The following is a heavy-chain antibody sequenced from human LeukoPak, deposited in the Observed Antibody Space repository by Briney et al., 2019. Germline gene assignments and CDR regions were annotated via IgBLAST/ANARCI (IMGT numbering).Heavy chain of an antibody. CDR1: GFTVSSNH. CDR2: IYSGGST. D-gene: IGHD6-13*01. J-gene: IGHJ4*02. V-gene: IGHV3-53*01. CDR3: ASHSSSWYGFDY. Sequence: GGSLRLSCAASGFTVSSNHMGWVRQAPGKGLEWVSVIYSGGSTYYADSVKGRFTISRDNSKNTLYLQMNSLRAEDTAVYYCASHSSSWYGFDYWGPGILVHVSS.